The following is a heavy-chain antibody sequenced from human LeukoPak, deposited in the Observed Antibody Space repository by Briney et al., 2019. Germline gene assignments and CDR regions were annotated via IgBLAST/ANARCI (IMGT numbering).Heavy chain of an antibody. J-gene: IGHJ3*01. D-gene: IGHD2-2*01. V-gene: IGHV3-23*01. CDR2: INGGGDAT. Sequence: GGSLRLSCATSGFTFNNNAMSWVRQAPGKGLEWVSAINGGGDATEYADSVRGRFTISRDNSKNTLYLQMNSLRPEDTAVYYCARCTASCYANAFDVWGQGTLLTVSS. CDR1: GFTFNNNA. CDR3: ARCTASCYANAFDV.